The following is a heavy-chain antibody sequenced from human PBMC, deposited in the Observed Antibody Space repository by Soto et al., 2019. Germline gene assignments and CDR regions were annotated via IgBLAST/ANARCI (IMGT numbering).Heavy chain of an antibody. CDR1: VGSISSYH. Sequence: SETLSVTCIVSVGSISSYHWSWIRQPPGKGLEWIGYIYYSGSTNYNPSLKSRVTISVDTSKNQFSLKLSSVTAADTAVYYCARRAQLVPDYYYGMDVWGQGTTVTVSS. CDR2: IYYSGST. J-gene: IGHJ6*01. CDR3: ARRAQLVPDYYYGMDV. D-gene: IGHD6-13*01. V-gene: IGHV4-59*01.